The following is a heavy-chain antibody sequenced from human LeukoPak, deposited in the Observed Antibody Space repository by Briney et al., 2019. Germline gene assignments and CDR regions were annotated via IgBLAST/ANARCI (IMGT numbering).Heavy chain of an antibody. J-gene: IGHJ4*01. CDR3: ARDRKGGESREIDY. CDR1: GFTFSNYW. Sequence: GGSLTLSCAASGFTFSNYWVHWVRQAPGKGLVWVSRINRDGSTTKYADSVKGRFTVSRDNAKNTLNLQMNSLRAEDTAVYYCARDRKGGESREIDYWGQGTLVTVSS. D-gene: IGHD3-10*01. V-gene: IGHV3-74*03. CDR2: INRDGSTT.